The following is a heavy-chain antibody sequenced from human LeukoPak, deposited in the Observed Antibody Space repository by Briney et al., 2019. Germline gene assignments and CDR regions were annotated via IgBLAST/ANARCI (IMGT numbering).Heavy chain of an antibody. V-gene: IGHV4-30-4*01. CDR3: ARVAEWGGYSNGYDYFDY. D-gene: IGHD5-18*01. CDR1: GGSISSGDYY. Sequence: SETLSLTCTVSGGSISSGDYYWSWIRQPPGKGLEWIGYIYYSGSTYYNPSLKSRVTISVDTSKNQFSLKLSSVTAADTAVYYCARVAEWGGYSNGYDYFDYWGQGTLVTVPS. J-gene: IGHJ4*02. CDR2: IYYSGST.